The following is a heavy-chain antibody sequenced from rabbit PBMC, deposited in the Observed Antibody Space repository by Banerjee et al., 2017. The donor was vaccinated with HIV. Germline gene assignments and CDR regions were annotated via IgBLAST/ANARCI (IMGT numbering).Heavy chain of an antibody. CDR3: AREVHSVSWAYAFDL. CDR1: GFSFSSSYW. CDR2: IYGGSTGST. Sequence: QEQLVESGGGLVQPEGSLTLTCTASGFSFSSSYWLCWVRQAPGKGLEWLACIYGGSTGSTYYASWARGRFTISKTSPTTVTLQMPSLTVADTATYFCAREVHSVSWAYAFDLWGPGTLVTVS. J-gene: IGHJ6*01. D-gene: IGHD1-1*01. V-gene: IGHV1S45*01.